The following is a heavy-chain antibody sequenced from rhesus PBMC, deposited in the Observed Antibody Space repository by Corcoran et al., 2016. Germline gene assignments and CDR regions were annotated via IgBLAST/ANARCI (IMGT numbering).Heavy chain of an antibody. CDR3: ARSSGWSQSWDY. V-gene: IGHV4-80*01. J-gene: IGHJ4*01. D-gene: IGHD6S26*01. CDR2: INGNSGST. CDR1: GGSFSSYW. Sequence: QVQLQESGPGLVKPSETLSLTCAVSGGSFSSYWWSWIRQPPGKGLEWIGEINGNSGSTNYNPSLKCRVTISKDASKNQFSLKLSTVTAADTAVYYCARSSGWSQSWDYWGQGVLVTVSS.